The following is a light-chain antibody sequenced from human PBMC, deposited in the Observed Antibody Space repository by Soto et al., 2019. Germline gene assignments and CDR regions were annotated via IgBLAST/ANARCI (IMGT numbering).Light chain of an antibody. CDR1: QSVSSY. CDR2: DAS. Sequence: EIVLTQSPATLSLSPEERATLSCRASQSVSSYLAWYQQKPGQAPRLLIYDASNRATGIPARFSGSGSGTDLTLTISSLEPEDFAVYYCQPRSNWRRTFGQGTKVDIK. J-gene: IGKJ1*01. CDR3: QPRSNWRRT. V-gene: IGKV3-11*01.